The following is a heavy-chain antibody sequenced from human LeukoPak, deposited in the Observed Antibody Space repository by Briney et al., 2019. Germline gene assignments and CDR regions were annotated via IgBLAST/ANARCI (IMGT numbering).Heavy chain of an antibody. D-gene: IGHD4-17*01. CDR2: IRGSGSYA. Sequence: GGSLRLSCVGSDFTFANYAMTWVRLTPGKGLEWVSSIRGSGSYAMYADSVSGRFTTSRDNSRNTIFLQMTSLRAEDTAIYYCGRDPNGDYIGAFEFWGLGTLVSVSS. CDR1: DFTFANYA. J-gene: IGHJ3*01. CDR3: GRDPNGDYIGAFEF. V-gene: IGHV3-23*01.